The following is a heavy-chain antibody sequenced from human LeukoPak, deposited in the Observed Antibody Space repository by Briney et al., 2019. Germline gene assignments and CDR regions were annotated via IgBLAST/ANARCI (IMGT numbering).Heavy chain of an antibody. J-gene: IGHJ4*02. CDR1: GLTFSSYA. V-gene: IGHV3-23*01. D-gene: IGHD3-22*01. CDR3: ARGGYYPDY. CDR2: ISGSGGNT. Sequence: GGSLRLSCAASGLTFSSYAMTWVRQSPGKGLEWVSAISGSGGNTYSADSVKGRCTISRDNSKKTLFLHMNSLRAEDTAVYYCARGGYYPDYWGQGTLVTVSS.